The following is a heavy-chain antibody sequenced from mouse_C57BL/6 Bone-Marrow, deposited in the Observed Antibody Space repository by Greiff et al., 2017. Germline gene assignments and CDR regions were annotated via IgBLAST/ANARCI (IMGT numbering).Heavy chain of an antibody. CDR3: ASAPWFAY. V-gene: IGHV1-69*01. J-gene: IGHJ3*01. Sequence: VQLQQPGAELVMPGASVKLSCKASGYTFTSYWMHWVKQRPGQGLEWIGEIDPSDGYTNYNPKFKGESTLTVDKSSRTAYMQLRSLTSEDSAVYYCASAPWFAYWGQGTLVTVSA. CDR1: GYTFTSYW. CDR2: IDPSDGYT.